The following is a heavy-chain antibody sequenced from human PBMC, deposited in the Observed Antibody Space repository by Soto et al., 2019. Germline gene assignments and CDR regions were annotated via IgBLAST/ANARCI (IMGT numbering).Heavy chain of an antibody. V-gene: IGHV1-69*12. D-gene: IGHD2-2*01. Sequence: QVQLVQSGAEVKKPGSSVKVSCKASGGTFSSYAISWVRQAPGQGLEWMGGIISIFGTANYAQKFQGRVTXXADESTSTAYMELSSLRSADTAVYYCARHVPAAGYYYGMDVWGQGTTVTVSS. CDR2: IISIFGTA. J-gene: IGHJ6*02. CDR1: GGTFSSYA. CDR3: ARHVPAAGYYYGMDV.